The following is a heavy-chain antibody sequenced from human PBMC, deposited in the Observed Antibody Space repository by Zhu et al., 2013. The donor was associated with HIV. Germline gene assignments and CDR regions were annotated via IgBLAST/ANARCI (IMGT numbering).Heavy chain of an antibody. V-gene: IGHV3-33*01. CDR2: IWYDGSNK. D-gene: IGHD2-21*01. Sequence: VQLVESGGGVVQPGRSLRLSCAASGFTFSSYGMHWVRQAPGKGLEWVAVIWYDGSNKYYADSVKGRFTISRDNSKNTLYLQMNSLRAEDTAVYYCARVCGVRGGGDCYHFDYWGQGTLVTVSS. CDR1: GFTFSSYG. CDR3: ARVCGVRGGGDCYHFDY. J-gene: IGHJ4*02.